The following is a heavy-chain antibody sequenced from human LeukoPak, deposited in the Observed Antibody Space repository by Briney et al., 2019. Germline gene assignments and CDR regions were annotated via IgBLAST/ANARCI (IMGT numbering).Heavy chain of an antibody. CDR2: ISYDGSNK. J-gene: IGHJ4*02. D-gene: IGHD3-9*01. Sequence: PGRSLRLSCAASGFTFSSYGMDWVRQAPGKGLEWVAVISYDGSNKYYADSVKGRFTISRDNSKNTLYLQMNSLRAEDTAVYYCAKDARPQLRYFDWLTDYWGQGTLVTVSS. V-gene: IGHV3-30*18. CDR3: AKDARPQLRYFDWLTDY. CDR1: GFTFSSYG.